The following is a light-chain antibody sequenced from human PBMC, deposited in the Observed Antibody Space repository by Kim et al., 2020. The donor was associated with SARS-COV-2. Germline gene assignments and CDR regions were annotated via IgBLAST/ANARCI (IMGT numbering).Light chain of an antibody. V-gene: IGKV1-5*01. Sequence: CGGDSISLTCRASQRLGNWLVWYQQKPERAPNLLIYDASTLLGGVPSRFSGNGSGTDFTLTISGLQPDDVATYYCQQYISYPWTFGRGTKVDIK. J-gene: IGKJ1*01. CDR2: DAS. CDR1: QRLGNW. CDR3: QQYISYPWT.